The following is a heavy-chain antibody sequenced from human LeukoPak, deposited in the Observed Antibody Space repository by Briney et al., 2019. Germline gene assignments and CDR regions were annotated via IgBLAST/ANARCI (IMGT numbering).Heavy chain of an antibody. Sequence: PGGSLRLSCAASGFTFSGSAMHWVRQASGKGLEWVGRIRSKANSYATAYAASVKGRFTISRDDSKNTAYLQMNSLKTEDTAVYYCTRDLRGPYSGWPRYYWGQGTLVTVSS. D-gene: IGHD5-12*01. CDR1: GFTFSGSA. J-gene: IGHJ4*02. V-gene: IGHV3-73*01. CDR2: IRSKANSYAT. CDR3: TRDLRGPYSGWPRYY.